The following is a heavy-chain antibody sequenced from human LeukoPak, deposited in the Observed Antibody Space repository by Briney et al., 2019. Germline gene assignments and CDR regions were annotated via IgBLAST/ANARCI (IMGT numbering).Heavy chain of an antibody. CDR3: ARDLPPGDSSGWYALGY. CDR2: IYYSGST. V-gene: IGHV4-59*01. Sequence: SETLSLTCTVSGGSISSYYWSWIRQPPGKGLEWIGYIYYSGSTNYNPSLKSRVTISVDTSKNQFSLKLSSVTAADTAVYYCARDLPPGDSSGWYALGYWGRGTLVTVSS. D-gene: IGHD6-19*01. CDR1: GGSISSYY. J-gene: IGHJ4*02.